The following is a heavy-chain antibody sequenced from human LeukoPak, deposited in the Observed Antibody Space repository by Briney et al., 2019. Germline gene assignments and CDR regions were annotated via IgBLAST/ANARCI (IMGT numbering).Heavy chain of an antibody. V-gene: IGHV3-48*03. Sequence: GGSLRLSCAASGFTFSSYEMNWVRQAPGKGLEWVSYISSSGVTIYYADSVKGRFTVSRDNAKNSLYLQMNSLRAEDTAVYYCARERDDAFDIWGQGTMVTVSS. D-gene: IGHD5-24*01. J-gene: IGHJ3*02. CDR3: ARERDDAFDI. CDR1: GFTFSSYE. CDR2: ISSSGVTI.